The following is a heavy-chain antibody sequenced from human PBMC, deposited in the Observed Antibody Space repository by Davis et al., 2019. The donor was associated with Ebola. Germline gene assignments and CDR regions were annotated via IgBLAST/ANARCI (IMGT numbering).Heavy chain of an antibody. J-gene: IGHJ4*02. CDR2: IYYSGST. D-gene: IGHD6-19*01. V-gene: IGHV4-59*08. Sequence: PSETLSLTCTVSGGSISSYYWSWIRQPPGKGLEWIGYIYYSGSTNYNPSLKSRVTISVDTSKNQFSLKLSSVTAADTAVYYCARNQWLGFDYWGQGTLVTVSS. CDR1: GGSISSYY. CDR3: ARNQWLGFDY.